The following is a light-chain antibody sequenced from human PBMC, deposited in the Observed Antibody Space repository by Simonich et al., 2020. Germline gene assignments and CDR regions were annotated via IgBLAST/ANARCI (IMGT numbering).Light chain of an antibody. CDR1: KSVSSN. V-gene: IGKV3-15*01. CDR2: GAS. J-gene: IGKJ4*01. CDR3: QQYNNWPPLT. Sequence: EIVLTQSPGTLSVSPGERATLSCRASKSVSSNLAWYQQKPGQAPRLLIYGASTRATGIPARCSGSGSGTEFTLTISSMQSEDFAVYYCQQYNNWPPLTFGGGTKVEIK.